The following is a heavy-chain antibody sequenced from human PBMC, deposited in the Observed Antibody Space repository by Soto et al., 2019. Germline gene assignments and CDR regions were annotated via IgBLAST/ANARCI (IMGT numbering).Heavy chain of an antibody. CDR1: GGTFSTYA. Sequence: ASVKVSCKASGGTFSTYAISWVRQAPGQGLEWMGGIIPMFGTANYAQRFQDRVTITADESTNTVYMELSSLRSEDTAVYYCARTFSDGLPSDYWGQGTLVTVSS. CDR2: IIPMFGTA. V-gene: IGHV1-69*13. J-gene: IGHJ4*02. D-gene: IGHD6-25*01. CDR3: ARTFSDGLPSDY.